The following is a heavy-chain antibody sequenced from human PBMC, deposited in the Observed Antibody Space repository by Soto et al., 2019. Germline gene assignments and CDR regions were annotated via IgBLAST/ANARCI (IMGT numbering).Heavy chain of an antibody. CDR3: AREVNSSPARGPNWFDP. Sequence: QVQLQESGPGLVQPSGTLSLTCAVSGDSINNSHWWSWVCQTPGKGLEWIGETYRSGTTNYNPSLKTRVTISIDKSKNQFSLKMNSVTAADTAVYYCAREVNSSPARGPNWFDPWGQGTLVTVSS. D-gene: IGHD6-13*01. CDR1: GDSINNSHW. V-gene: IGHV4-4*02. CDR2: TYRSGTT. J-gene: IGHJ5*02.